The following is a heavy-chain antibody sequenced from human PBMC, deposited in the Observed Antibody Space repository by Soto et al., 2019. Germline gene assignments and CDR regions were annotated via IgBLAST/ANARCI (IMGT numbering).Heavy chain of an antibody. CDR2: ISGSGANT. Sequence: GGSLRLSCAASGFTFSNYAMSWVRLAPGKGLEWVSRISGSGANTYYTDSVKGRFTISRDSSKNTLYLQMSSLRVEDTALYFCAKGTTSGYYFDYWGQGTPVTVSS. V-gene: IGHV3-23*01. CDR3: AKGTTSGYYFDY. CDR1: GFTFSNYA. J-gene: IGHJ4*02. D-gene: IGHD2-2*01.